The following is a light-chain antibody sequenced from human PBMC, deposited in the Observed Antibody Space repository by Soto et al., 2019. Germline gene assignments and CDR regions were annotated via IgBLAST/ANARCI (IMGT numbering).Light chain of an antibody. CDR1: SGSVSANYR. Sequence: QTVVTQETSFSVSPGGTVTLTCGLSSGSVSANYRPRWFQQTPGQAPRTLIYGTNTRSSGVPDRFSGSILGNKAALTITGAQADDESDYYCVLYLGGGIWVFGGGTQLTVL. J-gene: IGLJ3*02. CDR2: GTN. V-gene: IGLV8-61*01. CDR3: VLYLGGGIWV.